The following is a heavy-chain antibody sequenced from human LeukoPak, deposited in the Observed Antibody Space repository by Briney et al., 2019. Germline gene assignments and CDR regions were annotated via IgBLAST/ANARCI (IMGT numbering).Heavy chain of an antibody. CDR2: ISGGGGAT. V-gene: IGHV3-23*01. CDR1: GFTFSSYA. D-gene: IGHD3-22*01. Sequence: PGGSLRLSCAASGFTFSSYAMNWVRQAPGKGLDWVSGISGGGGATYYADSLKGRFTISRDNPKNTLYLQMNSLRAEDTAVYYCARVQDDYYDSSGYLGAFDIWGQGTMVTVSS. CDR3: ARVQDDYYDSSGYLGAFDI. J-gene: IGHJ3*02.